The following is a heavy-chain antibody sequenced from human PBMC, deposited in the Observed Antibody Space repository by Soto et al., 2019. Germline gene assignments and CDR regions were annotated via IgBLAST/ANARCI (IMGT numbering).Heavy chain of an antibody. CDR1: GGSISSGGYY. CDR3: ARYIPVNFDY. V-gene: IGHV4-31*03. Sequence: PSETLSLTCTVSGGSISSGGYYWSWIRQHPGKGLEWIGYIYYSGSTYYNPSLKSRVTISVDTSKNQFSLKLSSVTAADTAVYYCARYIPVNFDYWGQGTLVTVSS. J-gene: IGHJ4*02. CDR2: IYYSGST.